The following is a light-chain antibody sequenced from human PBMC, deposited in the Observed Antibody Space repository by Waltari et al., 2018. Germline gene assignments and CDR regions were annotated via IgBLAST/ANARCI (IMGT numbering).Light chain of an antibody. CDR1: QNIGSY. Sequence: DIQMTQSPSSLSASVGDRVTITCRANQNIGSYLNWFQQTPGKAPKFLIYTASSLQSGVPSRFSGSGSGTDFTLTIRSLQPEDFATYYCQQSDIAPLTVGGGTKIEIK. CDR2: TAS. CDR3: QQSDIAPLT. J-gene: IGKJ4*01. V-gene: IGKV1-39*01.